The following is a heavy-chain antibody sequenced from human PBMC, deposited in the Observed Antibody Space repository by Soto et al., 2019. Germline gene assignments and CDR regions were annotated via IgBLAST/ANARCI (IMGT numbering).Heavy chain of an antibody. CDR3: ARRGCSSSWYETSVGI. CDR1: GFTFSSYW. V-gene: IGHV3-74*01. D-gene: IGHD6-13*01. CDR2: INSDGSST. Sequence: GGSLRLSCAASGFTFSSYWMHWVRQAPGKGLVWVSRINSDGSSTSYADSVKGRFTISRDNAKNTLYLQMNSLRAEDTAVYYCARRGCSSSWYETSVGIWGQGTMVTVSS. J-gene: IGHJ3*02.